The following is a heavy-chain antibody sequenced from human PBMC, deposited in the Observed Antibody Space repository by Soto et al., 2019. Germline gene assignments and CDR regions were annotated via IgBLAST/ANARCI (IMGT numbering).Heavy chain of an antibody. D-gene: IGHD4-17*01. V-gene: IGHV1-18*01. Sequence: EASVKVSCKASGYTFTSYGISWVRQAPGQGLEWMGWISAYNGNTNYAQKLQGRVTMTTDTSTSTAYMELRSLRSDDTAVYYCATYGGNSLYYYGMDVWGQGTKVTVSS. CDR1: GYTFTSYG. CDR3: ATYGGNSLYYYGMDV. CDR2: ISAYNGNT. J-gene: IGHJ6*02.